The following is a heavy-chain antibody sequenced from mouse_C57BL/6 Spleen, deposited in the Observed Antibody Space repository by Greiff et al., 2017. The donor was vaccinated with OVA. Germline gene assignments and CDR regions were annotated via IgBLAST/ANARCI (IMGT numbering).Heavy chain of an antibody. CDR2: IYPGDGDT. V-gene: IGHV1-82*01. CDR3: ARGGMGSNLHFDY. J-gene: IGHJ2*01. CDR1: GYAFSSSW. D-gene: IGHD2-5*01. Sequence: VQLQESGPELVKPGASVKISCKASGYAFSSSWMNWVKQRPGKGLEWIGRIYPGDGDTNYNGKFKGKATLTADKSSSTAYMQLSSLTSEDSAVYFCARGGMGSNLHFDYWGQGTTLTVSS.